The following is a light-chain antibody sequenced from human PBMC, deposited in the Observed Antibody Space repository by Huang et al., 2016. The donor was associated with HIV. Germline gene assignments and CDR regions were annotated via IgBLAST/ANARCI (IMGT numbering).Light chain of an antibody. J-gene: IGKJ1*01. V-gene: IGKV1-33*01. CDR3: QQYDTLPLT. CDR1: LDIKNY. CDR2: DAS. Sequence: DIQMTQSPSSLSASLGDKVTITCQASLDIKNYLNWYQQKPGKVPKLLISDASDLETGVPPRFSGSRSGTNFTLTVSSLQAEDIGTYYCQQYDTLPLTFGQGTNVEI.